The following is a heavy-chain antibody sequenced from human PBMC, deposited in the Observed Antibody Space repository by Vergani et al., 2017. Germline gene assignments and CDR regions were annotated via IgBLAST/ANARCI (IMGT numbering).Heavy chain of an antibody. CDR2: MFHTGEA. CDR3: GVIMVRSPRPDNWFDS. Sequence: QIQLQASGPGLVKPSETLSLTCSVSGYSISRGFYWAWIRPTPEKGLEWIGGMFHTGEASNSPSLQSRVAFSMDTSKNQFSLQLTSVTAADTAVYFCGVIMVRSPRPDNWFDSWGRGTLVTVSS. D-gene: IGHD3-10*01. CDR1: GYSISRGFY. J-gene: IGHJ5*01. V-gene: IGHV4-38-2*02.